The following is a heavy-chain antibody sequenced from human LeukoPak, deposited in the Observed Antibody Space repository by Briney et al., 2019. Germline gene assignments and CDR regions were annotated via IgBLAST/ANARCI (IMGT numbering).Heavy chain of an antibody. D-gene: IGHD5-12*01. J-gene: IGHJ4*02. V-gene: IGHV4-34*01. CDR3: ARFWGSRRLDY. CDR1: GGSFSGYY. Sequence: SETLSLTCAVYGGSFSGYYWSWIRQPPGKGLEWIGEINHSGSTNYNPSLKSRVTISVDTPKNQFSLKLSSVTAADTAVYYCARFWGSRRLDYWGQGTLVTVSS. CDR2: INHSGST.